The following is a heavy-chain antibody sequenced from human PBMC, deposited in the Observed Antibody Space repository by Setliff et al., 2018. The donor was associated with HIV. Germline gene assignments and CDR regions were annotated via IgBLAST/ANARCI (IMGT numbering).Heavy chain of an antibody. CDR2: ISSSSSII. Sequence: LRLSCAASGFTFSSYSINWVRQATGKGLEWVSYISSSSSIIYYADSVKGRFTISRNNARNTLYLQMNSLRAEDTAVYYCARDAITLIRGITAFDYWGQGTLVTVSS. CDR1: GFTFSSYS. D-gene: IGHD3-10*01. J-gene: IGHJ4*02. CDR3: ARDAITLIRGITAFDY. V-gene: IGHV3-48*01.